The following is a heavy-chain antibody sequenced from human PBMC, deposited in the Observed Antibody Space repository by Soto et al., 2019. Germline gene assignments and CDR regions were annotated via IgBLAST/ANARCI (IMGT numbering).Heavy chain of an antibody. V-gene: IGHV3-48*02. J-gene: IGHJ6*02. CDR3: ARRIAARPGYYGMDV. CDR2: ISSSSSTI. Sequence: GGSLRLSCAASGFTFSSYSMNWVRQAPGKALEWVSYISSSSSTIYYADSVKGRFTISRDNAKNSLYLQMNSLRDEDTAVYYCARRIAARPGYYGMDVWGQGTTVTVSS. D-gene: IGHD6-6*01. CDR1: GFTFSSYS.